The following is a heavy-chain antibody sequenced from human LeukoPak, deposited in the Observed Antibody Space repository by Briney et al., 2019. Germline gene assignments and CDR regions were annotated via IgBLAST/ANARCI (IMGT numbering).Heavy chain of an antibody. D-gene: IGHD1-26*01. V-gene: IGHV3-48*03. Sequence: GGSLRLSCAASGFTFSSYEMNWVRQAPGEGLEWVSYISTSGSTIYYADSVKGRFTISRDNAKNSLYLQMNSLRAEDTAVYYCARRGSFPDYWGQGTLVTVSS. CDR1: GFTFSSYE. J-gene: IGHJ4*02. CDR2: ISTSGSTI. CDR3: ARRGSFPDY.